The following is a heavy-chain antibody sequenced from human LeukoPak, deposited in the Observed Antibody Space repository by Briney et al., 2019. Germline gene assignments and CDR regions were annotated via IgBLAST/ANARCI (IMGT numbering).Heavy chain of an antibody. V-gene: IGHV1-8*01. Sequence: ASVKVSCKASGYTFTSYDINWVRQATAQGLEWMGWMNPNSGNTGYAQKFQGRVTMTRNTSISTAYMELSSLRSEDTAVYYCARGDYNRIFWYFDLWGRGTLVTVSS. CDR2: MNPNSGNT. CDR3: ARGDYNRIFWYFDL. D-gene: IGHD3-22*01. CDR1: GYTFTSYD. J-gene: IGHJ2*01.